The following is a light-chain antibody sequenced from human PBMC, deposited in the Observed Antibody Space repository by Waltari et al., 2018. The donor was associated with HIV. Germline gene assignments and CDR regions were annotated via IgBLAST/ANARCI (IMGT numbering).Light chain of an antibody. CDR2: RDN. CDR1: TSNVGTNF. Sequence: QSVLTQPPSASGTPGQRVNISCSGPTSNVGTNFVSWYQHLPGASPKLLMYRDNRRPSGVPDRFSGSKSGASASLAISGLRSEDEGDYYCATWDGSLGAFFVFGVGTKVTVL. V-gene: IGLV1-47*01. CDR3: ATWDGSLGAFFV. J-gene: IGLJ1*01.